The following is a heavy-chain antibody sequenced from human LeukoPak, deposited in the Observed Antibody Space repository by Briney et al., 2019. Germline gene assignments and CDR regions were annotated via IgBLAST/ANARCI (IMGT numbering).Heavy chain of an antibody. CDR1: GGTFSNYA. Sequence: GASVKVSCKASGGTFSNYAISWVRQAPGQGLEWMGGIIPIFGTANYAQKFRGRVTITADKSTRTAYMELSSLRSEDTAVYYRARGNFYDNKGYSPELRYWGQGTLVTVSS. CDR2: IIPIFGTA. V-gene: IGHV1-69*06. J-gene: IGHJ4*02. D-gene: IGHD3-10*01. CDR3: ARGNFYDNKGYSPELRY.